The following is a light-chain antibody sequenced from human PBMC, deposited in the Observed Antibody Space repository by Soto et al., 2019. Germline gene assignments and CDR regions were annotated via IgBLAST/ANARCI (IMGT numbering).Light chain of an antibody. CDR3: QQTSSFPLT. Sequence: DIQMTQSPSSVSASVGDSLTITCRASQGITSWLAWYQQKPGRAPKLLIYAASNLQSGVPSRFSGSGSGTDFTLTISSLQSEDLGTYYCQQTSSFPLTLGGGTKVDIK. J-gene: IGKJ4*01. CDR1: QGITSW. V-gene: IGKV1-12*01. CDR2: AAS.